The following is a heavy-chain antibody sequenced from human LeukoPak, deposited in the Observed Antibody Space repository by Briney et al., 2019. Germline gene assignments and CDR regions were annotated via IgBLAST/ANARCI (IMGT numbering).Heavy chain of an antibody. CDR3: ATDYYDSSGPDY. CDR1: GFTFSSYV. Sequence: GGSLRLSCVASGFTFSSYVIHWVRQAPGKGLEWVAVISYDGSNKYYADSVKGRFTISRDNSKNTLYLQMNSLRAEDTAVYYCATDYYDSSGPDYWGQGTLVTVSS. V-gene: IGHV3-30*03. D-gene: IGHD3-22*01. J-gene: IGHJ4*02. CDR2: ISYDGSNK.